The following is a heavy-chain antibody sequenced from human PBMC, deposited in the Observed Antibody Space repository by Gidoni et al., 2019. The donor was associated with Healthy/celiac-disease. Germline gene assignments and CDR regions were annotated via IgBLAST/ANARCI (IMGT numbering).Heavy chain of an antibody. CDR3: ARIYDSSGYYYQFDAFDI. CDR1: GFTFDNYA. J-gene: IGHJ3*02. V-gene: IGHV3-23*01. D-gene: IGHD3-22*01. CDR2: ISVSGGST. Sequence: EVQLSESGGDLVQPGGSLSLSCVASGFTFDNYAMSWVRQAPGKGLEWVSAISVSGGSTYYADSVKGRFTISRDNSKNTLYLQMNSLRAEDTAVYYCARIYDSSGYYYQFDAFDIWGQGTMVTVSS.